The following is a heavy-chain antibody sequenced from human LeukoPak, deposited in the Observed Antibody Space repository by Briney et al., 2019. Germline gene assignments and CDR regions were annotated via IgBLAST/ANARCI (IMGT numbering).Heavy chain of an antibody. CDR2: IYSGGTT. CDR3: ATEGGSSDAFAF. CDR1: GFTVSSNS. J-gene: IGHJ3*01. D-gene: IGHD1-26*01. V-gene: IGHV3-66*01. Sequence: QAGGSLRLSCAASGFTVSSNSMSWVRQAPGKGPEWVSVIYSGGTTYYADSVKGRFTISKDNSKNTLYLQMNSLRAEDTAVYYCATEGGSSDAFAFWGQGTKVTVSS.